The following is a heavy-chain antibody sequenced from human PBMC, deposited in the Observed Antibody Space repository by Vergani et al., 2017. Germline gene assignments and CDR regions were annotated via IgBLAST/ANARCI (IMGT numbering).Heavy chain of an antibody. V-gene: IGHV1-69*08. Sequence: QVQLVQSGAEVKKPGSSVKVSCKASGATFRSNTISWVRQVPGQGLEWMGRIIPVLGKTKYAQDFQGRLTITADTSTSTAYMELTSLRSQDTAVYYCARGDLRYFDWPYYYYGMDVWGQGTTVTVSS. CDR1: GATFRSNT. J-gene: IGHJ6*02. D-gene: IGHD3-9*01. CDR3: ARGDLRYFDWPYYYYGMDV. CDR2: IIPVLGKT.